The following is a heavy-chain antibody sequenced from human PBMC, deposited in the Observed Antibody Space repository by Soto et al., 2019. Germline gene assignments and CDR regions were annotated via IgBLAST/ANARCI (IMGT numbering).Heavy chain of an antibody. CDR2: INAGNGNT. D-gene: IGHD3-3*01. CDR3: ARVNYASGYPRQWDV. V-gene: IGHV1-3*01. Sequence: ASVKVSCKASGYTFTIYAMHWVRQAPGQRLEWMGWINAGNGNTKYSQKFQGRVTITRDTSASTAYMELSSLRSEDTAVYYCARVNYASGYPRQWDVWGKGTTVTVSS. CDR1: GYTFTIYA. J-gene: IGHJ6*04.